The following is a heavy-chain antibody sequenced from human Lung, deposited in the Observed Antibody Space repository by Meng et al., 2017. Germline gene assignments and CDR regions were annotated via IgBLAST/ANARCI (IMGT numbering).Heavy chain of an antibody. D-gene: IGHD3-10*01. Sequence: QVHPVQSGAEVKKPWASVKVSCKSSDYTFTCYGVSWVRQAPGQGLEWMAWLGAHDGDRSHAPRFQGRVTVTADRLTATSFMELRNLRYDDTAVYYCARGTPGRSYSDFWGQGTLVTVSS. CDR2: LGAHDGDR. V-gene: IGHV1-18*04. J-gene: IGHJ4*02. CDR3: ARGTPGRSYSDF. CDR1: DYTFTCYG.